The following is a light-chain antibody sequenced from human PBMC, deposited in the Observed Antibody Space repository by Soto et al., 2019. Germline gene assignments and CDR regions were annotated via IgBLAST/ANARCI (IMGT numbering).Light chain of an antibody. J-gene: IGLJ3*02. CDR1: SSDVGGYNY. Sequence: QSALTQPPSASGSPGQSVTISCTGTSSDVGGYNYVSWYQQHPGKAPKLMIYEVSKRPSGVPDRFSGSKSGNTASLTVSGLQAEDESDYYCGSYTGRNNWVFGGGTKLTVL. CDR3: GSYTGRNNWV. CDR2: EVS. V-gene: IGLV2-8*01.